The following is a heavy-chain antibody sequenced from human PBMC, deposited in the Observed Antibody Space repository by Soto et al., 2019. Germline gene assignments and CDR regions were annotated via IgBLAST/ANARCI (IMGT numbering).Heavy chain of an antibody. V-gene: IGHV3-30-3*01. CDR1: GFTFSSYA. CDR3: ARDIVVVVAATSGY. CDR2: ISYDGSNK. D-gene: IGHD2-15*01. Sequence: QVQLVESGGGVVQPGRSLRLSCAASGFTFSSYAMHWVRQAPGKGLEWVAVISYDGSNKYYADSVKGRFTISRDNSKNTLYLQMNSLRAEDTAVYYCARDIVVVVAATSGYWGQGTLVTVSS. J-gene: IGHJ4*02.